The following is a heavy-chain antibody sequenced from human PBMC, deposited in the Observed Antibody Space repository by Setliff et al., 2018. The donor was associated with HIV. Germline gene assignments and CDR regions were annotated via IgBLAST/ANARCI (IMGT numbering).Heavy chain of an antibody. CDR2: IYFSGST. J-gene: IGHJ4*02. D-gene: IGHD5-18*01. Sequence: SETLSLTCRVSGGSFNTRRTKWGWIRQSPGKGLEWTGSIYFSGSTYYNPSLKSRVAISVDTSKNQFSLKLSSVTAADTALYYCARAFVPYGYGLDYFDYWGQGTLVTVSS. CDR1: GGSFNTRRTK. CDR3: ARAFVPYGYGLDYFDY. V-gene: IGHV4-39*07.